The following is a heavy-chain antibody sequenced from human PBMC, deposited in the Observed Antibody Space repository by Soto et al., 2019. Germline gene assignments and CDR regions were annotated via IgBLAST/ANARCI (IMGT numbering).Heavy chain of an antibody. Sequence: QVQLQQWGAGLLKPSETLSLTCAVYGGSFSGYYWSWIRQPPGKGLEWIGEINHSGSTNYNPSLKSRVTISVDTSKNQFSLKLSSVTAADTAVYYCARGFRSPTVTTPYMDVWGKGTTVTVSS. CDR2: INHSGST. D-gene: IGHD4-4*01. J-gene: IGHJ6*03. CDR3: ARGFRSPTVTTPYMDV. CDR1: GGSFSGYY. V-gene: IGHV4-34*01.